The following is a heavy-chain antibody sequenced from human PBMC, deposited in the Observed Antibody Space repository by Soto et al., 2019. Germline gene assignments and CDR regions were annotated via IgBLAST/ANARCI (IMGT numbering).Heavy chain of an antibody. CDR1: GFTFSDHY. V-gene: IGHV3-72*01. CDR3: ARELDTDFDY. D-gene: IGHD5-18*01. Sequence: EVQLVESGGGLVQPGGSLRLSCAASGFTFSDHYMDWVGQAPGKGLEWVGRTRNKANSYTTEYAASVKGRFTISRDDSKNSLYLQMNSLKTEDTAVYYCARELDTDFDYWGQGTLVTVSS. CDR2: TRNKANSYTT. J-gene: IGHJ4*02.